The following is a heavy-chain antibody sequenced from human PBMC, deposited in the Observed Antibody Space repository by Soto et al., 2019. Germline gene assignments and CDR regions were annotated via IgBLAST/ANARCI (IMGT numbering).Heavy chain of an antibody. CDR1: GGTFSSYA. CDR2: IIPIFGTA. Sequence: SVKFSCTASGGTFSSYAISWVRQAPGQGLEWMGGIIPIFGTANYAQKFQGRVTITADESTSTAYMELSSLRSEDTAVYYCASDYDFPYGMDVWGQGTTVTVSS. V-gene: IGHV1-69*13. J-gene: IGHJ6*02. D-gene: IGHD3-3*01. CDR3: ASDYDFPYGMDV.